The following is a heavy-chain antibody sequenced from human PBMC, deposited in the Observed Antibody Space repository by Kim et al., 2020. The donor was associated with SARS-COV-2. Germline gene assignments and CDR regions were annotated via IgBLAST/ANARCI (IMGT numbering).Heavy chain of an antibody. CDR2: IIPILGIA. Sequence: SVKVSCKASGGTFSSYAISWVRQAPGQGLEWLGRIIPILGIANYAQKFQGRVTITADKSTSTAYMELSSLRYEDTAVYYCARDFSGSSSPDYWGQGTLV. J-gene: IGHJ4*02. V-gene: IGHV1-69*04. CDR3: ARDFSGSSSPDY. D-gene: IGHD6-13*01. CDR1: GGTFSSYA.